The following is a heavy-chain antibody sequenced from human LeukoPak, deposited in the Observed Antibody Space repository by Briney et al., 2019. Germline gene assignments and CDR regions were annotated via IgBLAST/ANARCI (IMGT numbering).Heavy chain of an antibody. CDR2: IYSGGST. CDR1: GFTFSSYW. Sequence: GGSLRPSCAASGFTFSSYWMSWVRQAPGKGLEWVSVIYSGGSTYYADSVKGRFTISRDNSKNTLYLQMNSLRAEDTAVYYCARAGGYFDWLFDAFDIWGQGTMVTVSS. CDR3: ARAGGYFDWLFDAFDI. J-gene: IGHJ3*02. D-gene: IGHD3-9*01. V-gene: IGHV3-53*01.